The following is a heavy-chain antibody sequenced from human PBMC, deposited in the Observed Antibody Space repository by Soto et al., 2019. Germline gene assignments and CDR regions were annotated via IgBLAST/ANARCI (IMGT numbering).Heavy chain of an antibody. CDR2: INPSGGST. D-gene: IGHD5-12*01. V-gene: IGHV1-46*01. CDR1: GYIFTSYY. J-gene: IGHJ3*02. Sequence: GASVKVSCKASGYIFTSYYMYWVRQAPGQGLEWMGIINPSGGSTSYAQKFQGRVTMTRDTSTSTVYMELSSLRSEDTAVYYCARVEMATIKGNAFDIRGQGTTVTVSS. CDR3: ARVEMATIKGNAFDI.